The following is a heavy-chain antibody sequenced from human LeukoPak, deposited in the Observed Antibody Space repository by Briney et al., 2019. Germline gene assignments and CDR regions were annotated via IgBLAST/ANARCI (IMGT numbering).Heavy chain of an antibody. V-gene: IGHV3-53*01. CDR1: GLTVSSKY. CDR2: IYNNGNT. J-gene: IGHJ4*02. D-gene: IGHD4-17*01. Sequence: GGSLRLSCAASGLTVSSKYMSWVRQAPGKGPEWVSVIYNNGNTHYADSVKGRFTISRDNSKNTLYLQMNSLRVEDTAVYYCARVGGDQVGYWGQGTLVTVSS. CDR3: ARVGGDQVGY.